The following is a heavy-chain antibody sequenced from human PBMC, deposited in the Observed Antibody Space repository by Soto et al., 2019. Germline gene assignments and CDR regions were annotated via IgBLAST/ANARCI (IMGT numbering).Heavy chain of an antibody. CDR2: INPATGAA. V-gene: IGHV1-2*02. CDR3: ARGGGVGVAGSAAFDM. D-gene: IGHD3-3*01. J-gene: IGHJ3*02. Sequence: QLHLVQSGAVVKKPGASVTVSCSASGYPVTAYYMHWVRQAPGRGLEWMGGINPATGAAKYIQTFQGRVTMHRDTSTGTVFMELSGLTSEDPAGFYWARGGGVGVAGSAAFDMWGQGTLVTVSS. CDR1: GYPVTAYY.